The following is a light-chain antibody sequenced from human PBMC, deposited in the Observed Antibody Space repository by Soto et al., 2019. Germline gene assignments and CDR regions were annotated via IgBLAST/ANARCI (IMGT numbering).Light chain of an antibody. CDR1: QSISSW. J-gene: IGKJ1*01. CDR3: QQYNSYWT. Sequence: DIQMTQSPSTLSASVGDRVTITCRASQSISSWLAWYQQKPGKDPKLLIYKASSLESGAPSRFSGSVSGTEFTLTISSLQPDDFATYFCQQYNSYWTFGQGTKVEIK. V-gene: IGKV1-5*03. CDR2: KAS.